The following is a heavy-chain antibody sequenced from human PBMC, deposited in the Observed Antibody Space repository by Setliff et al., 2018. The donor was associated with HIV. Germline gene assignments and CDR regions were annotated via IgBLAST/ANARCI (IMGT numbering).Heavy chain of an antibody. J-gene: IGHJ5*01. V-gene: IGHV4-4*09. Sequence: SETLSLTCAVSGDSIGTYFWHWIRQPPGKGLEWIGYIYGGGSTGYNPSLTSRVTMSADTPNNRFALKLSSVTAADTAVYYCARRAVQDGSVTSSNWFESWGQGTLVTVSS. CDR1: GDSIGTYF. D-gene: IGHD2-2*01. CDR3: ARRAVQDGSVTSSNWFES. CDR2: IYGGGST.